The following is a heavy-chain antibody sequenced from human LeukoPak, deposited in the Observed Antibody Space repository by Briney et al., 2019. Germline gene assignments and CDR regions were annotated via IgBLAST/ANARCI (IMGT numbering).Heavy chain of an antibody. J-gene: IGHJ6*02. CDR3: TRESLSRSRAMDV. Sequence: GGALRLSCAASGFIVSGTYMSWVRQVPGKGLEWVSVVDSGGSAFYADSVKGRFTISRHNSKKTLYLQMNSLRAEDTAIYYCTRESLSRSRAMDVWGQGTTVTVSS. V-gene: IGHV3-53*04. CDR2: VDSGGSA. CDR1: GFIVSGTY. D-gene: IGHD6-6*01.